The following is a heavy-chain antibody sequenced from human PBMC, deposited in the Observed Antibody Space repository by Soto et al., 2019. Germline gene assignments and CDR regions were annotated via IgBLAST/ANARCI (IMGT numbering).Heavy chain of an antibody. J-gene: IGHJ6*02. CDR1: GGSISSGGYY. Sequence: SETLSLTCTVSGGSISSGGYYWSWIRQHPGKGLEWIGYIYYSGSTYYNPSLKSRVTISVDTSKNQFSLKLSSVTAADTAVYYCASPPTKTYYDFWSGLRSYYGMDVWGQGTTVTVSS. V-gene: IGHV4-31*03. CDR2: IYYSGST. CDR3: ASPPTKTYYDFWSGLRSYYGMDV. D-gene: IGHD3-3*01.